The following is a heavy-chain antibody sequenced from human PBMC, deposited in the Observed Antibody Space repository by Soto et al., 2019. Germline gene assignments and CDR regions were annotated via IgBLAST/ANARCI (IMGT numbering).Heavy chain of an antibody. Sequence: QVQLVQSGAEVKKPGASVKVSCKASGYTFTSYGISWVRQAPGQGLEWMGWISAYNGNTNYAQKLQGRVTMTTDTSTSKAYMELRSLRSDDTAVYYCARDLTGVAGPYYYYGMDVWGQGTTVTVSS. CDR3: ARDLTGVAGPYYYYGMDV. CDR2: ISAYNGNT. CDR1: GYTFTSYG. V-gene: IGHV1-18*01. D-gene: IGHD6-19*01. J-gene: IGHJ6*02.